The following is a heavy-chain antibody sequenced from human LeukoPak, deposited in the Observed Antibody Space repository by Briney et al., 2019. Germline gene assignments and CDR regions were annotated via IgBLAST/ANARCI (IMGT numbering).Heavy chain of an antibody. Sequence: GGSLRLSCAASGFTFSSYAMSRVRQAPGKGLEWASAISGSGGSTYYADSVKGRFTISRDNSKNTLYLQMNSLRAEDTAVYYCARVLADGSYGYWGQGTLVTVSS. D-gene: IGHD1-26*01. V-gene: IGHV3-23*01. CDR1: GFTFSSYA. CDR2: ISGSGGST. J-gene: IGHJ4*02. CDR3: ARVLADGSYGY.